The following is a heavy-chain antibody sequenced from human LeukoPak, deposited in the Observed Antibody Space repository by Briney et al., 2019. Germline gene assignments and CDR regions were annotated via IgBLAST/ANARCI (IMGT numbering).Heavy chain of an antibody. CDR2: VDHSGRT. Sequence: SEALTLNCGGYGGSFNGYYWSWIRQSPGKGLEWIGEVDHSGRTNYNPSLKSRLTMSVDTSKNQFSLKLTSVTAADTAIYYCARVPPPGATAYGAVDSWGRGTLVTVSS. CDR1: GGSFNGYY. CDR3: ARVPPPGATAYGAVDS. D-gene: IGHD3-10*01. V-gene: IGHV4-34*01. J-gene: IGHJ5*01.